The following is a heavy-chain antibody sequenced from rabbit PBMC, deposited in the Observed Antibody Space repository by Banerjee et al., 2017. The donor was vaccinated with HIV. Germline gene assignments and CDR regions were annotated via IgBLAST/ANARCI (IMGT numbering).Heavy chain of an antibody. V-gene: IGHV1S40*01. J-gene: IGHJ4*01. D-gene: IGHD8-1*01. Sequence: QSLEESGGDLVKPGASLTLTCTASGFSFNINYDMCWVRQAPGKGLEWIACIYTTSGFTYYASWAKGRFTISKTSSTTVTLQMTSLTAADTATYFCARGSTYYYYFTLWGPGTLVTVS. CDR2: IYTTSGFT. CDR3: ARGSTYYYYFTL. CDR1: GFSFNINYD.